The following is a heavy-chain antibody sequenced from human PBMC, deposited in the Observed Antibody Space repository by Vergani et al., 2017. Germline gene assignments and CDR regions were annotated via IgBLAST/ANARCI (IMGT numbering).Heavy chain of an antibody. CDR2: IGTAGDP. V-gene: IGHV3-13*05. J-gene: IGHJ3*02. Sequence: EVQLVESGGGLVKPGGSLRLSCAASGFTFSSYSMNWVRQAPGKGLEWVSAIGTAGDPYYPGSVKGRFTISRENAKNSLYLQMNSLRAGDTAVYYCAREVAGAAFDIWGQGTMVTVSS. CDR1: GFTFSSYS. D-gene: IGHD6-19*01. CDR3: AREVAGAAFDI.